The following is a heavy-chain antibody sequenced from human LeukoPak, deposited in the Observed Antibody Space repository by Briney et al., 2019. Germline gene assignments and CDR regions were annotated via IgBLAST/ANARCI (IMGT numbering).Heavy chain of an antibody. CDR1: GGSISSGGYY. CDR3: ASRMDSSGYYSLTYYYYGMDV. D-gene: IGHD3-22*01. Sequence: PSETLSLTCTVSGGSISSGGYYWSWIRQHPGKGLEWIGYIYYSGSTYYNPSLKSRVTISVDTSKDQFSLKLSSVTAADTAVHYCASRMDSSGYYSLTYYYYGMDVWGQGTTVTVSS. J-gene: IGHJ6*02. CDR2: IYYSGST. V-gene: IGHV4-31*03.